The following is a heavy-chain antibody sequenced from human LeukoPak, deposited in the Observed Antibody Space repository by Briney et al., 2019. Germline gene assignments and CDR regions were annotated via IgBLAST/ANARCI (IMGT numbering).Heavy chain of an antibody. J-gene: IGHJ5*02. CDR2: ISWNSGSI. V-gene: IGHV3-9*01. Sequence: GGSLRLSCAASGFTFSSYAMSWVRQAPGKGLEWVSGISWNSGSIGYADSVKGRFTISRDNAKNSLYLQMNSLRAEDTALYYCAKDGEAVADIPSWFDPWGQGTLVTVSS. CDR1: GFTFSSYA. D-gene: IGHD6-19*01. CDR3: AKDGEAVADIPSWFDP.